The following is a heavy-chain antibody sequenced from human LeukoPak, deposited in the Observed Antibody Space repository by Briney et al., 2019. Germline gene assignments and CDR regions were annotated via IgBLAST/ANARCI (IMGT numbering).Heavy chain of an antibody. CDR3: ARENYYDSSGFGY. CDR1: GFTLRSYT. Sequence: PGGSLRLSCAASGFTLRSYTMNWVRQAPGKGLEWVSSIGISSNKIYYADSVKGRFIISRDNAKNSVYLQMNSLRAEDTAVYYCARENYYDSSGFGYWGQGTLVTVSS. CDR2: IGISSNKI. V-gene: IGHV3-21*01. D-gene: IGHD3-22*01. J-gene: IGHJ4*02.